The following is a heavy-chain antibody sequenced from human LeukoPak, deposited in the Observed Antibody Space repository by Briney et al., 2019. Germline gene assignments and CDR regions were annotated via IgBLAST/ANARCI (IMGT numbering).Heavy chain of an antibody. V-gene: IGHV3-53*01. Sequence: PGGSLRLSCAASGFTVSSSYMSWVRQAPGKGLEWVSVIYSGGSTYYADSVKGRFTISRDNSKNTLYLQMNSLRAEDTAVYYRASGRDYYFDYWGQGTLVTVSS. J-gene: IGHJ4*02. CDR2: IYSGGST. CDR3: ASGRDYYFDY. D-gene: IGHD3-10*01. CDR1: GFTVSSSY.